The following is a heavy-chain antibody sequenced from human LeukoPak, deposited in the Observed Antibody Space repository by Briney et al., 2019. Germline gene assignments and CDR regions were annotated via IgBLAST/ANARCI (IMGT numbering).Heavy chain of an antibody. CDR2: IIPIFGTA. Sequence: SVKVSCKASGGTFSSYAISWVRQAPGQGLEWMGGIIPIFGTANYAQKFQGRVTITADESTSTGYMELRSLRSDDTAVYYCARAYGSERWAFDIWGQGTMVTVSS. CDR1: GGTFSSYA. CDR3: ARAYGSERWAFDI. D-gene: IGHD3-10*01. J-gene: IGHJ3*02. V-gene: IGHV1-69*13.